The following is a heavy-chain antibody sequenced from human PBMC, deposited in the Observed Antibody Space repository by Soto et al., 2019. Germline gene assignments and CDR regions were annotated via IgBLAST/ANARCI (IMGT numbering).Heavy chain of an antibody. J-gene: IGHJ4*02. Sequence: ASETLSLTCDVSGFSISSGYYWSWVRQPPGKGLEWIGSIYRSGNSYHNPSLETRLILSVDTSKNQYSLKLASVTAADTAMYYCAREKVGTTFFDNWGQGTKVTVYS. CDR3: AREKVGTTFFDN. V-gene: IGHV4-38-2*02. CDR1: GFSISSGYY. CDR2: IYRSGNS. D-gene: IGHD1-1*01.